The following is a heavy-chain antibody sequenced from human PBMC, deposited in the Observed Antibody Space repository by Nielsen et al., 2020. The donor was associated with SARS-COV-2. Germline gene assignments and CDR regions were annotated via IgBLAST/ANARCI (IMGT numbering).Heavy chain of an antibody. D-gene: IGHD6-19*01. CDR1: GYTLTELS. J-gene: IGHJ6*02. CDR2: FDPEDGET. V-gene: IGHV1-24*01. Sequence: ASVKVSCKVSGYTLTELSMHWVRQAPGKGLEWMGGFDPEDGETIYAQKFQGRVTMTEDTSTDTAYMELSSLRSEDTAVYYCARKGAAVAGNYYYYYGMDVWGQGTTVTVSS. CDR3: ARKGAAVAGNYYYYYGMDV.